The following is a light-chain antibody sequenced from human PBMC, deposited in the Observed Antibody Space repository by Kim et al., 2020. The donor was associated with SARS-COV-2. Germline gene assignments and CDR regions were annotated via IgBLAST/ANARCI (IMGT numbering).Light chain of an antibody. CDR2: GAS. CDR3: QQIYRTPYT. Sequence: SASVGDRVTITCRASQTISNYFNWYQQKPGKAPKVLIYGASSLQSGVPSRFSGSGSGTDFTLTISSLQLEDFGTYFCQQIYRTPYTFGQGTKLEI. CDR1: QTISNY. V-gene: IGKV1-39*01. J-gene: IGKJ2*01.